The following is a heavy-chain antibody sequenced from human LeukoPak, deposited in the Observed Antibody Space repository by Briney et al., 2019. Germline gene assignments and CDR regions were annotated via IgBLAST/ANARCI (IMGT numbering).Heavy chain of an antibody. CDR3: ARNGAVDWDAEYAFDI. V-gene: IGHV4-59*01. D-gene: IGHD3/OR15-3a*01. CDR1: GGSIRSYY. Sequence: SETLSLTCTVSGGSIRSYYWSWIRQPPGKGLEWIGYMYYSGSTKYNSSLTSRGTISVDTSKNQFSLKLSSVTAADTAVYYCARNGAVDWDAEYAFDIWGQGTWVTVSS. J-gene: IGHJ3*02. CDR2: MYYSGST.